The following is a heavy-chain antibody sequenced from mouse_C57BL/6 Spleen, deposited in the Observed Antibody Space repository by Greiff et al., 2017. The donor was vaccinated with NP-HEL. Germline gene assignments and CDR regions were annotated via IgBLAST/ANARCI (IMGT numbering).Heavy chain of an antibody. J-gene: IGHJ2*01. CDR2: INPSNGGT. Sequence: QVQLQQPGTELVKPGASVKLSCKASGYTFTSYWMHWVKQRPGQGLEWIGNINPSNGGTNYNEKFKSKATLTVDKSSSTAYMQLSSLTSEDSAVYDCARSPYGNYDYFDYWGQGTTLTVSS. CDR1: GYTFTSYW. V-gene: IGHV1-53*01. D-gene: IGHD2-1*01. CDR3: ARSPYGNYDYFDY.